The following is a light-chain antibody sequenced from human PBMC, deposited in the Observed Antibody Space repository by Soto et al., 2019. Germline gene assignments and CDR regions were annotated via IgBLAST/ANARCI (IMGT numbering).Light chain of an antibody. CDR3: AAWDDSLNVSV. J-gene: IGLJ1*01. Sequence: QLVLTQPPSASGTPGQRVIISCSGSSSNIGVNFVSWYQQLPGTAPKLLIYKNDQRPSGVPDRFSGSTSGTSASLAISGLLFDDEADYYCAAWDDSLNVSVFGAGTKVTVL. CDR1: SSNIGVNF. CDR2: KND. V-gene: IGLV1-47*01.